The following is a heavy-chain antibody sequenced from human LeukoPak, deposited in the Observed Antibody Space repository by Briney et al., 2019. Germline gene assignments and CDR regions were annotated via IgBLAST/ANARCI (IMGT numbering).Heavy chain of an antibody. D-gene: IGHD6-19*01. CDR2: INHSGST. CDR3: AGSQWLANWFDP. V-gene: IGHV4-34*01. J-gene: IGHJ5*02. Sequence: PSETLSLTCAVYGGSFSGYYWSWIRQPPGKGLEWIGEINHSGSTNYNPSLKRRVTISVNTSKHQFSLKLSSVTAGDTAVYYCAGSQWLANWFDPWGQGTLVTVSS. CDR1: GGSFSGYY.